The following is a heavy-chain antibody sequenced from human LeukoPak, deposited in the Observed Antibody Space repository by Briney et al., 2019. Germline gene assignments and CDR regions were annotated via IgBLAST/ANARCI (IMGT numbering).Heavy chain of an antibody. D-gene: IGHD5-18*01. Sequence: GESLKISCKGSGYSFTSYWIGWVRQMPGKGLEWMGITYPGDSDTRYSPSFQGQVTISADKSISTAYLQWSSLKASDTAMYYCARLIVSGDTAMAPLDYWGQGTLVTVSS. CDR3: ARLIVSGDTAMAPLDY. CDR1: GYSFTSYW. CDR2: TYPGDSDT. V-gene: IGHV5-51*01. J-gene: IGHJ4*02.